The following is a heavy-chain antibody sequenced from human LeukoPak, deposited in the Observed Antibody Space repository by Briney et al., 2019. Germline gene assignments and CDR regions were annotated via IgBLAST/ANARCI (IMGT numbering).Heavy chain of an antibody. J-gene: IGHJ4*02. CDR3: ASPEGGYSYGYVH. CDR1: GGTFSSYA. CDR2: IIPIFGTA. D-gene: IGHD5-18*01. V-gene: IGHV1-69*13. Sequence: GASVRVSCKASGGTFSSYAISWVRQAPGQGLEWMGGIIPIFGTANYAQKFQGRVTITADESTSTAYMELSSLRSEDTAVYYCASPEGGYSYGYVHWGQGTLVTVSS.